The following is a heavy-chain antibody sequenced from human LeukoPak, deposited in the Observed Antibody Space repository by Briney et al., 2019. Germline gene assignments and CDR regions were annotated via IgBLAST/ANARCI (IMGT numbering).Heavy chain of an antibody. CDR3: ARDRGGWYDWFDP. CDR2: VSSSSSTI. CDR1: GFTFSSYS. Sequence: PGGSLRLSCAASGFTFSSYSMNWVRQAPGKGLEWVSYVSSSSSTIYYADSVKGRFTISRDNAKNSLYLQMNSLRAEDTAVYYCARDRGGWYDWFDPWGQGTLVTVSS. J-gene: IGHJ5*02. V-gene: IGHV3-48*01. D-gene: IGHD6-19*01.